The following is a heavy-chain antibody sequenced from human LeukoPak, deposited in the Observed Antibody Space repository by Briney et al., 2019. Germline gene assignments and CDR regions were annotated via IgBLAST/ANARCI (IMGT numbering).Heavy chain of an antibody. CDR3: ASTMINYGVYGMDA. J-gene: IGHJ6*02. CDR1: GYTFTGYY. Sequence: ASVKVSCKASGYTFTGYYMHWVRQAPGQGLEWMGWINPNSGGTNYAQKFQGRVTMTRDTSISTAYMELSRLRSDDTAVYYCASTMINYGVYGMDAWGQGTTVTVSS. V-gene: IGHV1-2*02. D-gene: IGHD5-24*01. CDR2: INPNSGGT.